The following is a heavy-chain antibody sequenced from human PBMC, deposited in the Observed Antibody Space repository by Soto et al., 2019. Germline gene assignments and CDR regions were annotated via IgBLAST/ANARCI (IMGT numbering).Heavy chain of an antibody. CDR3: ARERWIHRYYYDGMDG. D-gene: IGHD5-18*01. CDR2: IYYSGST. V-gene: IGHV4-31*03. CDR1: GCSIISGGDY. Sequence: QVQLQESGPGLVKPSQTLSLTCTVSGCSIISGGDYWRWIRQHPGKGLEWIGYIYYSGSTYYNPSLKSRVTISVDTSRNQFTLQLSSVTAADTAVYYCARERWIHRYYYDGMDGWGQGTTVNASS. J-gene: IGHJ6*01.